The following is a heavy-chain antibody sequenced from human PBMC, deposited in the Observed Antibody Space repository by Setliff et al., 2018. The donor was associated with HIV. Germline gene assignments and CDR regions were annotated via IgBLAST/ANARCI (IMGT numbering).Heavy chain of an antibody. CDR1: GYTFTTYG. CDR2: INANGGGT. V-gene: IGHV1-46*01. J-gene: IGHJ2*01. Sequence: ASVKVSCKPSGYTFTTYGLSWVRQAPGQGLEWMGIINANGGGTSYAQKFQGRVTITRDTSTNTVYMELSSLRSEDTAVYYCARDGLTVPYCGGDCYDWYFDLWGRGTLVTVSS. CDR3: ARDGLTVPYCGGDCYDWYFDL. D-gene: IGHD2-21*02.